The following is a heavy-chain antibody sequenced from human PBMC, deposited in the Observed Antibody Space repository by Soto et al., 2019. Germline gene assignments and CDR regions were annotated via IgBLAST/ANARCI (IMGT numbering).Heavy chain of an antibody. CDR1: GGSISSGIYY. CDR2: IYYSGST. J-gene: IGHJ6*02. D-gene: IGHD3-3*01. Sequence: ASETLSLTCTVSGGSISSGIYYWSWIRQPPGKGLEWIGYIYYSGSTNYNPSLKSRVTISVDTSKNQFSLKLSSVTAADTAVYYCARGDIVWGIFGVVNRYYYYGMDVWGQGTTVTVSS. V-gene: IGHV4-61*01. CDR3: ARGDIVWGIFGVVNRYYYYGMDV.